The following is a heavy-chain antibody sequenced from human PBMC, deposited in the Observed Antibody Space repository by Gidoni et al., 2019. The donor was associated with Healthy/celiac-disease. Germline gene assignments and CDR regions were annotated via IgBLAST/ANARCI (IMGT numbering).Heavy chain of an antibody. Sequence: QVQLVQSGAEVKKPGSSVKVSCKASGGTFSSYTISWVRQAPGQGLEWMGRIIPILGIANYAQKFQGRVTITADKSTSTAYMELSSLRSEDTAVYYCARDQYDILTGRQANYYYYYGMDVWGQGTTVTVSS. V-gene: IGHV1-69*08. CDR3: ARDQYDILTGRQANYYYYYGMDV. CDR1: GGTFSSYT. CDR2: IIPILGIA. D-gene: IGHD3-9*01. J-gene: IGHJ6*02.